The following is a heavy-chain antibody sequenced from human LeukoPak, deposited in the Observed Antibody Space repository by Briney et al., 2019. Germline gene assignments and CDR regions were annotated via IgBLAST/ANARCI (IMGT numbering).Heavy chain of an antibody. CDR2: ISGSGGST. D-gene: IGHD1-1*01. Sequence: GGSLRLSCAASGFTFTSYAMSWVRQAPGKGLEWVSGISGSGGSTYYADSVKGRFTISRDNSKNTLYLQMNSLRAEDTAVYYCATRSTTGTSYYYYYYGMDVWGQGSTVTVSS. CDR3: ATRSTTGTSYYYYYYGMDV. CDR1: GFTFTSYA. J-gene: IGHJ6*02. V-gene: IGHV3-23*01.